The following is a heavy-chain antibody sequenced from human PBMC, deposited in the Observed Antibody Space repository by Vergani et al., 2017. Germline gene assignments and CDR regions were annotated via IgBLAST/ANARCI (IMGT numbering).Heavy chain of an antibody. CDR1: GGTFSSYT. CDR3: ARARGIAAPNDY. CDR2: IIPILGIA. V-gene: IGHV1-69*02. J-gene: IGHJ4*02. Sequence: QVQLVQSGAEVKKPGSSVKVSCKASGGTFSSYTISWVRQAPGQGLEWMGRIIPILGIANYEQKFQGRVTMTRNTSISTAYMELSSLRSEDTAVYYCARARGIAAPNDYWGQGTLVTVSS. D-gene: IGHD6-13*01.